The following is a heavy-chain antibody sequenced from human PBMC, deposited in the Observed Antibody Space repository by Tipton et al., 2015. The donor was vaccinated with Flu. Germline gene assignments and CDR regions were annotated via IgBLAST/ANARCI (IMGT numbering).Heavy chain of an antibody. J-gene: IGHJ6*02. CDR1: GGSISSYY. CDR2: IYYTGST. CDR3: ARDNLLQSGGTRPYYYYGMDV. D-gene: IGHD1-26*01. Sequence: TLSLTCTVSGGSISSYYWSWIRQPPGKGLEWIGYIYYTGSTDYNPSLKSRVTISVDTSKNQFSLKLSSVTAADTAVYYCARDNLLQSGGTRPYYYYGMDVWGPGTTVTVSS. V-gene: IGHV4-59*01.